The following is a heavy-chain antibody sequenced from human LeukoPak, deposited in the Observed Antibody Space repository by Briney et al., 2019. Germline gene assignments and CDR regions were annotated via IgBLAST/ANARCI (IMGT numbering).Heavy chain of an antibody. D-gene: IGHD4-23*01. J-gene: IGHJ4*02. CDR2: IFSNDEK. Sequence: SGPTLVNPTETFTLTCTVSGFSLSNARMGVSWIRQPPGKALEWLAHIFSNDEKSYSTSLKSRLTISKDTSKSQVVLTMTNMDPVDTATYYCARIRAVVTSFDYWGQGTLVTVSS. CDR3: ARIRAVVTSFDY. CDR1: GFSLSNARMG. V-gene: IGHV2-26*01.